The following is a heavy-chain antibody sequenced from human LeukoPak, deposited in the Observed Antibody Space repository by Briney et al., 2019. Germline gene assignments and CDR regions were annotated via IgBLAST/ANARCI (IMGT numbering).Heavy chain of an antibody. J-gene: IGHJ4*02. CDR1: GFTFSSYW. CDR2: IKQDGSEK. CDR3: ARDGTAVGINYDY. D-gene: IGHD6-13*01. V-gene: IGHV3-7*03. Sequence: GGSLRLSCAASGFTFSSYWMNWVRQAPGKGLEWVANIKQDGSEKYYVDSVKGRFTISRDNAKNSLYLQMNSLRAEDTAVYYCARDGTAVGINYDYWGQGTLVTVSS.